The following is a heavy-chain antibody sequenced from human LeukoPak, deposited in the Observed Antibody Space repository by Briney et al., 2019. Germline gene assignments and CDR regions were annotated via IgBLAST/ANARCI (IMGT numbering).Heavy chain of an antibody. CDR1: GFTFSTYA. CDR2: ISGSSDTT. V-gene: IGHV3-23*01. D-gene: IGHD5-18*01. Sequence: GGSLRLSCAASGFTFSTYAMSWVRQAPGRGLDWVSAISGSSDTTYYADSVKGRFTISRDNSKNTLYLQMNSLRAEDTAVYYCANREGGYTYDPFDYWGQGTLVTVSS. J-gene: IGHJ4*02. CDR3: ANREGGYTYDPFDY.